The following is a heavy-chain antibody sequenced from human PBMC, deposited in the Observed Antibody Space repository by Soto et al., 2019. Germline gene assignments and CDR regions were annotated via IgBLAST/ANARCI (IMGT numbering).Heavy chain of an antibody. CDR2: ISSNGGST. D-gene: IGHD5-18*01. J-gene: IGHJ6*02. Sequence: GGSLRLSCSASGFTFSSYAMHWVRQAPGKGLEYVSAISSNGGSTYYADSVKGRFTISRDNSKNTLYLQMSSLRAEDTAVYYCARRQGYSYAAGGMDVWGQGTTVTVSS. CDR1: GFTFSSYA. V-gene: IGHV3-64D*06. CDR3: ARRQGYSYAAGGMDV.